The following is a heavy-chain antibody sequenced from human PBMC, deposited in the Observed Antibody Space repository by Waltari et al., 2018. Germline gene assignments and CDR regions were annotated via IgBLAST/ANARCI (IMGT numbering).Heavy chain of an antibody. CDR2: ISAYNGNT. CDR3: ARRSPFHWFDP. D-gene: IGHD1-26*01. Sequence: QVQLVQSGAEVKKPGASVKVSCKASGHTFPIYCNSGVRQAPGQGLEWMGWISAYNGNTNYAQKLQGRVTMTTDTSTSTAYMELRSLRSDDTAVYYCARRSPFHWFDPWGQGTLVTVSS. J-gene: IGHJ5*02. CDR1: GHTFPIYC. V-gene: IGHV1-18*04.